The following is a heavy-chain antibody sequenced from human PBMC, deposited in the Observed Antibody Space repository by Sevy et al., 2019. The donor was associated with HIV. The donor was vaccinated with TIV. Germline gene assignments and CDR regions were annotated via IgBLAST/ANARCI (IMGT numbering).Heavy chain of an antibody. CDR3: TTDLLDDFWSGYYTWDY. V-gene: IGHV3-15*01. CDR1: GFTFSNAW. J-gene: IGHJ4*02. D-gene: IGHD3-3*01. CDR2: IKSKTDGGTT. Sequence: GGFLRLSCAASGFTFSNAWMSWVRQAPGKGLEWVGRIKSKTDGGTTDYAAPVKGRFTISRDDSKNTLYLQMNSLKTEDTAVYYCTTDLLDDFWSGYYTWDYWGQGTLVTVSS.